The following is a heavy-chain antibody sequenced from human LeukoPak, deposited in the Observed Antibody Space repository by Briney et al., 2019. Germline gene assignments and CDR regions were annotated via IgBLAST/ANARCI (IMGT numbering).Heavy chain of an antibody. CDR2: INPESGGT. J-gene: IGHJ4*02. V-gene: IGHV1-2*02. CDR3: ARLPVIVGARSPIDY. D-gene: IGHD1-26*01. Sequence: PGASVKVSCKASGYTFTGYYMHWVRQAPGQGLEWMGWINPESGGTNYAQQFQGRVTMTRDTSISTAYMELTSLGSDDTAVYYCARLPVIVGARSPIDYWGQGTRVTVSS. CDR1: GYTFTGYY.